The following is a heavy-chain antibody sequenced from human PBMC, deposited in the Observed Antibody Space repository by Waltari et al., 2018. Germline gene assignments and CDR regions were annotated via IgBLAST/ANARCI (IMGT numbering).Heavy chain of an antibody. J-gene: IGHJ3*02. CDR1: GFTVSNNY. CDR3: ATWTGGSLGAFDN. V-gene: IGHV3-53*01. Sequence: EVQLVESGGGLIQPGGSLRLSCEVSGFTVSNNYIGWVRQAPGKGLEWGSGIYSGGDTYDADAVRGRFTISRDNSKNTLYLQMNSLRVEDTALYYCATWTGGSLGAFDNWGQGTMVTVSS. D-gene: IGHD7-27*01. CDR2: IYSGGDT.